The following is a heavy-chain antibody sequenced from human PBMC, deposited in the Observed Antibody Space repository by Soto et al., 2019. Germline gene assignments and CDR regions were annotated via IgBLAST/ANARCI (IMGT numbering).Heavy chain of an antibody. J-gene: IGHJ4*02. CDR1: GFTFSSYA. CDR2: ISGSGGST. D-gene: IGHD3-22*01. Sequence: GGSLRLSCAASGFTFSSYAMSWVRQAPGKGLEWVSAISGSGGSTYYADSVKGRFTISRDNSKNTLYLQMNSLRAEDTAVYYCAKDLPRVVSPIDSSGYGYWGQGTLVTVSS. CDR3: AKDLPRVVSPIDSSGYGY. V-gene: IGHV3-23*01.